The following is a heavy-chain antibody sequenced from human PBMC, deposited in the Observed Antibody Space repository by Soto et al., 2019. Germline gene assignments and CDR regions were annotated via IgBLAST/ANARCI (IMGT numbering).Heavy chain of an antibody. CDR1: GFTFDDYA. Sequence: GGSLRLSCAASGFTFDDYAMHWVRQAPGKGLEWVSGISWNSGSIGYADSVKGRFTISRDNAKNSLYLQMNSLRAEDTALYYCARDNEREYSGYVIVVAFDIWGQGTMVTVSS. CDR2: ISWNSGSI. D-gene: IGHD5-12*01. CDR3: ARDNEREYSGYVIVVAFDI. J-gene: IGHJ3*02. V-gene: IGHV3-9*01.